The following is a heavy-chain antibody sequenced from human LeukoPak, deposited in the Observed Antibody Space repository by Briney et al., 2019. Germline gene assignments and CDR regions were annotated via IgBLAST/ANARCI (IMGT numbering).Heavy chain of an antibody. CDR3: ARNTVEMNPFDY. CDR2: ISSSGSTI. V-gene: IGHV3-48*01. J-gene: IGHJ4*02. Sequence: GGSLRLSCAASGFTFSSYSTNWVCQAPGKGLEWVSYISSSGSTIYYADSVKGRFTISRDNAKKSLYLQMNRLRAEDTAVYYCARNTVEMNPFDYWGQGTLVTVSS. CDR1: GFTFSSYS. D-gene: IGHD4-11*01.